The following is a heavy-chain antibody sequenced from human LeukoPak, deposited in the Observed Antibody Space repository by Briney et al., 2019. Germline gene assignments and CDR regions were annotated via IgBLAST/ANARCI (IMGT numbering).Heavy chain of an antibody. V-gene: IGHV3-48*04. CDR1: GFTFSSYS. D-gene: IGHD6-13*01. CDR2: ISSGSTTI. CDR3: ARMWGSRWSYFDY. Sequence: PGGSLRLSCAASGFTFSSYSMNWVRQAPGKGLEWVSYISSGSTTIYYADSVKGRFTISRDNAKNSLYLQMNSLRAEDTAVYLCARMWGSRWSYFDYWGQGTLVTVSS. J-gene: IGHJ4*02.